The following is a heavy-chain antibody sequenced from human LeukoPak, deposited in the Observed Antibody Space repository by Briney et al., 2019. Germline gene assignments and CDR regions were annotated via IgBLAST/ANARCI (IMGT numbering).Heavy chain of an antibody. Sequence: GGSLRLSCAASGFNFSSYGMHWVRQAPGKGLEWVADIWYDGSNKYYVDSVKGRFTISRDNYKNTLYLEINSLRAEYTAVYYCAKGNYQLPYFGMDVWGQGTTVTVSS. CDR1: GFNFSSYG. V-gene: IGHV3-33*06. CDR3: AKGNYQLPYFGMDV. D-gene: IGHD2-2*01. J-gene: IGHJ6*02. CDR2: IWYDGSNK.